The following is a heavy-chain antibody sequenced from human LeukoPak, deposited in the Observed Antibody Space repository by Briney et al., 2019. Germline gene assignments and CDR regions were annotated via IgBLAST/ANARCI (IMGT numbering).Heavy chain of an antibody. Sequence: PGGSLRLSCAASGFTFSTYSTNWVRQAPGKGLEWVSSISSSSSYIYYADSVKGRFTISRDNAKNSLYLQMNSLRAEDTAVYYCARDRIAVAGTWWFDPWGQGTLVTVSS. CDR2: ISSSSSYI. V-gene: IGHV3-21*01. CDR3: ARDRIAVAGTWWFDP. J-gene: IGHJ5*02. D-gene: IGHD6-19*01. CDR1: GFTFSTYS.